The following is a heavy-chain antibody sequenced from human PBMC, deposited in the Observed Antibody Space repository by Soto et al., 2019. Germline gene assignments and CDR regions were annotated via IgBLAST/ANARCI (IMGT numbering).Heavy chain of an antibody. D-gene: IGHD5-12*01. J-gene: IGHJ4*02. CDR3: ARTYSGYDPFDS. V-gene: IGHV4-59*01. CDR1: GGSISRYY. CDR2: IYYSGNP. Sequence: SETLSLTCTVSGGSISRYYWGWIRQPPGKGLEWIGYIYYSGNPTYNPSLKSRVTISLDTSKNQFSLKLRFVTAADTAVYYCARTYSGYDPFDSWGQGTLVTVSS.